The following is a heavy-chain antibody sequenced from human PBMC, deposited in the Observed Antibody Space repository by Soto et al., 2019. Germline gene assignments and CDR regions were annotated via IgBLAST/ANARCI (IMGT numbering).Heavy chain of an antibody. J-gene: IGHJ6*02. D-gene: IGHD3-10*01. CDR3: AADPYYYGSGSYYTPLEYYYYGMDV. Sequence: SVKVSCKASGFTFTSSAVQWVRQARGQRLEWIGWIVVGSGNTNYAQKFQERVTITRDMSTSTAYMELSSLRSEDTAVYYCAADPYYYGSGSYYTPLEYYYYGMDVWGQGTTVTVSS. V-gene: IGHV1-58*01. CDR1: GFTFTSSA. CDR2: IVVGSGNT.